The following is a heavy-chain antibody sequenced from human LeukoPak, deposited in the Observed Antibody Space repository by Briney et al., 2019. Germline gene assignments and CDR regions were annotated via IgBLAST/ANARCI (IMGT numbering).Heavy chain of an antibody. Sequence: SETLSLTCTVSGGSTSSYYWSWIRQPPGKGLEWIGYIYYSGSTNYNPSLKSRVTISVDTSKNQFSLKLSSVTAADTAVYYCARANHCSSTSCLPDDWGQGTLVTVSS. CDR1: GGSTSSYY. V-gene: IGHV4-59*01. J-gene: IGHJ4*02. CDR3: ARANHCSSTSCLPDD. CDR2: IYYSGST. D-gene: IGHD2-2*01.